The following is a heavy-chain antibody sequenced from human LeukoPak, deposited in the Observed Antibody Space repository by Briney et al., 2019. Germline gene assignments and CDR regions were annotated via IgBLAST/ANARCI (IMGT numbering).Heavy chain of an antibody. D-gene: IGHD5-12*01. CDR1: GFTLSSYW. CDR3: ARKPLSGGYGGTIDY. V-gene: IGHV3-74*01. Sequence: GGSLRLSCETSGFTLSSYWMHWVRKVPGRGLEGLSRINNVGVSTSYADSVKGRFTISRDNAKNTLYLRMNSLRAEDTAIYYCARKPLSGGYGGTIDYWGQGTLVTVSS. CDR2: INNVGVST. J-gene: IGHJ4*02.